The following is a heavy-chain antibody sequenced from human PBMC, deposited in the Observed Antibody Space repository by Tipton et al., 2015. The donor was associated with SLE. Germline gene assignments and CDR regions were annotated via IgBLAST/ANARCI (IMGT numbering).Heavy chain of an antibody. J-gene: IGHJ2*01. Sequence: TLSLTCIVSGYSINSGYYWGWIRQPPGKGLEWIGIIYHNGSTSYIPSLKSRVTISVDTSKNQFSLRLSSVTAVDTAVYFCERLSGDSTWYVDLWGRGTLVTVSS. V-gene: IGHV4-38-2*02. D-gene: IGHD7-27*01. CDR3: ERLSGDSTWYVDL. CDR1: GYSINSGYY. CDR2: IYHNGST.